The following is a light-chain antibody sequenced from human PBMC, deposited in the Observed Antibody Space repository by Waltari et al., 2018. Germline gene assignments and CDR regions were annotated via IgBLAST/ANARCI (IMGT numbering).Light chain of an antibody. CDR1: QGIRND. CDR2: AAS. J-gene: IGKJ3*01. V-gene: IGKV1-6*01. Sequence: AIQMTQSPSSLSASVGDRVTITCRASQGIRNDVGWYQQKPGKAPKLLIYAASGVQSGVPSRFSGSGAGTDFTLTISSLQPEDCATYYCLQDYNIPFTFGPGTKVDIK. CDR3: LQDYNIPFT.